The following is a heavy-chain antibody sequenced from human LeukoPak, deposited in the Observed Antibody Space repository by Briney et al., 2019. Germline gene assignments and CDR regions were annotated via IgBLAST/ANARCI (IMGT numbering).Heavy chain of an antibody. CDR2: ISGSGGST. J-gene: IGHJ4*02. CDR3: AREGTAMDSQYFDY. V-gene: IGHV3-23*01. Sequence: GGSLRLSCAASGFTFSSYAMSWVRQAPGKGLEWVSAISGSGGSTYYADSVKGRFTISRDNAKNSLYLQMNSLRAEDTAVYYCAREGTAMDSQYFDYWGQGTLVTVSS. CDR1: GFTFSSYA. D-gene: IGHD5-18*01.